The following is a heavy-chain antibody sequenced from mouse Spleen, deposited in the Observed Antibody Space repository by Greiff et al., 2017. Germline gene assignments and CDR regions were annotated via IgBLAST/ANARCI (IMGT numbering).Heavy chain of an antibody. V-gene: IGHV3-5*02. D-gene: IGHD3-3*01. CDR2: IYYSGTI. J-gene: IGHJ4*01. Sequence: KLEESGPGLVKPSQTVSLTCTVPGISITTGNYRWSWIRQFPGNKLEWIGYIYYSGTITYNPSLTSRTTITRDTSKNQFFLEMNSLTAEDTATYYCARDGPGRRARDYWGQGTSVTVSS. CDR1: GISITTGNYR. CDR3: ARDGPGRRARDY.